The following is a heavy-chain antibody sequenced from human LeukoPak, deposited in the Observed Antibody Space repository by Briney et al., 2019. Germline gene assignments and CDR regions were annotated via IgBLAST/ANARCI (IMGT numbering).Heavy chain of an antibody. J-gene: IGHJ4*02. CDR2: IHHSGST. CDR1: GGSISSSGYF. CDR3: ANRGTGTGWSFDY. D-gene: IGHD6-19*01. V-gene: IGHV4-39*01. Sequence: SETLSLTCTVSGGSISSSGYFWGWIRQPPGKGLEWIGNIHHSGSTNYNPSLKSRVTISTDTSKNQISMVLRSVTAADTAVYYCANRGTGTGWSFDYWGQGTLITVSP.